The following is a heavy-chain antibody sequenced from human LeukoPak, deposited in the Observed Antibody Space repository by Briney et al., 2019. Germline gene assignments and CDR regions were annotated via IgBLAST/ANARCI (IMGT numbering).Heavy chain of an antibody. V-gene: IGHV3-53*01. CDR2: IYSGGST. CDR1: GFTVISNY. J-gene: IGHJ3*02. D-gene: IGHD4-17*01. CDR3: ATTRYDAFDI. Sequence: PGGSLRLSCAASGFTVISNYMTWVPQAPGKGLEWVSLIYSGGSTYYADSVRGRFTISRDNSKSTLCLQMNSLRAEDTAVYYCATTRYDAFDIWGQGTMVTVSS.